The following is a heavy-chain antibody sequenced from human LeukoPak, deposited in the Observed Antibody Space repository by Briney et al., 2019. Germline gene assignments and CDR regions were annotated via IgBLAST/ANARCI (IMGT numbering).Heavy chain of an antibody. D-gene: IGHD3-22*01. J-gene: IGHJ4*02. CDR1: GFTFSNAW. Sequence: GGSLRLSCAASGFTFSNAWMSWVRQAPGKGLEWVSAISGSGGSTYYADSVKGRFTISRDNSKNTLYLQMNSLRAEDTAVYYCAIFEVIPSYYFDYGGQETRVTVSS. CDR2: ISGSGGST. V-gene: IGHV3-23*01. CDR3: AIFEVIPSYYFDY.